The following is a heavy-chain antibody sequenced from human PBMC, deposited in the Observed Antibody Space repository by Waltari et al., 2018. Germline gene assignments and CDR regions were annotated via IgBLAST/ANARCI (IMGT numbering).Heavy chain of an antibody. CDR2: INPNSGGT. V-gene: IGHV1-2*02. Sequence: QVQLVQSGAEVKKPGASVKVSCKASGYTFTGYYMPWVRQAPGQGLEWMGWINPNSGGTNYAQKFQGRVTMTRDTSISTAYMELSRLRSDDTAVYYCARVPPLTYYYDSSGYYYYWGQGTLVTVSS. J-gene: IGHJ4*02. CDR1: GYTFTGYY. CDR3: ARVPPLTYYYDSSGYYYY. D-gene: IGHD3-22*01.